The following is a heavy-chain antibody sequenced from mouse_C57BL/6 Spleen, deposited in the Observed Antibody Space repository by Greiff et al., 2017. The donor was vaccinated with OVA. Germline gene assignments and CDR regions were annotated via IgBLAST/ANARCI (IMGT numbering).Heavy chain of an antibody. CDR2: INPNYGTT. D-gene: IGHD2-2*01. CDR1: GYSFTDYN. V-gene: IGHV1-39*01. Sequence: EVQLQQSGPELVKPGASVKISCKASGYSFTDYNMNWVKQSHGKSLEWIGVINPNYGTTSYNPKFKGKATLTVDQSSSTAYMQLNSLTSEDSAVYYYARAGYGYDDAMDYWGQGTSVTVSS. J-gene: IGHJ4*01. CDR3: ARAGYGYDDAMDY.